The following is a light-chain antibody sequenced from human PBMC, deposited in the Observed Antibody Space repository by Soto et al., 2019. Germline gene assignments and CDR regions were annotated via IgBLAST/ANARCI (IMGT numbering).Light chain of an antibody. J-gene: IGKJ5*01. CDR3: QHYGTSPIT. V-gene: IGKV3-20*01. CDR2: GAS. Sequence: EGVLTQSPGTLSLSPGERATLSCRASQTVSSYLTWYQQRPGQAPRLLIYGASKRATGIPDRFSGSGSGTDFTLTISRLEPEDFALYYCQHYGTSPITFGQGTRLEIK. CDR1: QTVSSY.